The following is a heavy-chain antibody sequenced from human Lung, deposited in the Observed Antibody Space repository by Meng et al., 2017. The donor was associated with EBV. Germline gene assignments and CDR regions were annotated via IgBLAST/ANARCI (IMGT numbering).Heavy chain of an antibody. CDR1: GGSISNGGYY. J-gene: IGHJ4*02. CDR2: IYYSGST. V-gene: IGHV4-31*03. CDR3: AATVNDGYFDY. Sequence: QLQHSGPCLVNPYHTPSLPCTVPGGSISNGGYYWIWIRQHPGKGLELIGYIYYSGSTYYNPSLKSRVTISVDTSKNQFSLKLSSVTAADTAVYYCAATVNDGYFDYWGQGTLVTVSS. D-gene: IGHD4-11*01.